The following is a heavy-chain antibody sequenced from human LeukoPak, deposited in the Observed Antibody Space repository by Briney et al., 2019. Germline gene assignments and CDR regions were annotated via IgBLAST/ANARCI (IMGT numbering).Heavy chain of an antibody. CDR3: AREGLYYDFWSGYSPAGWFDP. CDR1: GFTFSSYA. CDR2: ISGSGGST. J-gene: IGHJ5*02. V-gene: IGHV3-23*01. D-gene: IGHD3-3*01. Sequence: GGSLRLSCAASGFTFSSYAMSWVRQAPGKGLEWVSAISGSGGSTYYADSVKGRFTISRDNSKNTLSLQMNSLRAEDTAVYYCAREGLYYDFWSGYSPAGWFDPWGQGTLVTVSS.